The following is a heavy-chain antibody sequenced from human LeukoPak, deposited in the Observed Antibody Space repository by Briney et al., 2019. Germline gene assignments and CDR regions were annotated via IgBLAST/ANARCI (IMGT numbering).Heavy chain of an antibody. CDR1: GFTFSNYA. J-gene: IGHJ4*02. V-gene: IGHV3-23*01. D-gene: IGHD3-9*01. CDR3: AKWGDYDVLTGYYASDY. CDR2: ITGSGGNT. Sequence: PGASLRLPCAASGFTFSNYAMSWVRQAPGKGLEWVSAITGSGGNTYYADSVKGRFTISRDNSKNTVFLQMNSLRAEDTAVYYCAKWGDYDVLTGYYASDYWGQGTLVTVSS.